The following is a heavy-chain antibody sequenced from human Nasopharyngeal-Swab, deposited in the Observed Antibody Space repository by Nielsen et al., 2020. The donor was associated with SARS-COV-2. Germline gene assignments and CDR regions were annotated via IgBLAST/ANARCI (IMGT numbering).Heavy chain of an antibody. J-gene: IGHJ4*02. V-gene: IGHV3-11*01. D-gene: IGHD4-11*01. CDR2: MSSSGNNR. CDR1: GFTFSDYY. Sequence: GESLKISCAASGFTFSDYYMSWIRQPPGKGLEWLSYMSSSGNNRNYADSVKGRFTISRDNAKKSLYLQMDSLRAEDTAVFYCARGNGPFDYWGQGTLVTVPS. CDR3: ARGNGPFDY.